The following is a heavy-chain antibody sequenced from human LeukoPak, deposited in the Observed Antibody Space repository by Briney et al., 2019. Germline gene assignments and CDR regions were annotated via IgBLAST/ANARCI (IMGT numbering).Heavy chain of an antibody. Sequence: GGSLRLSCAASGFTFSNYAMNWVRQAPGKGLEWVSAISGSGVSTYYADSVKGRFTISRDNSKNTLYLQMNSLRAEDTAVYYCARGSSYGDYWGQGTLVTVSS. CDR1: GFTFSNYA. CDR2: ISGSGVST. V-gene: IGHV3-23*01. D-gene: IGHD6-6*01. J-gene: IGHJ4*02. CDR3: ARGSSYGDY.